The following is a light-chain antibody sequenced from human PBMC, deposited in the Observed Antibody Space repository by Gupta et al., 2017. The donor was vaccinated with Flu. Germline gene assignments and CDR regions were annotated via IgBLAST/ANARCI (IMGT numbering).Light chain of an antibody. V-gene: IGKV3-20*01. CDR1: QSVRSIY. CDR2: GAS. J-gene: IGKJ5*01. Sequence: GTLSLSPGEGATLSCRASQSVRSIYFAWYQQRPGQAPRLLIYGASSRATGIPDRFSGSGSGTEFALTISRREPEDFAVYYCQQKGNSPFTFGQGTQVDI. CDR3: QQKGNSPFT.